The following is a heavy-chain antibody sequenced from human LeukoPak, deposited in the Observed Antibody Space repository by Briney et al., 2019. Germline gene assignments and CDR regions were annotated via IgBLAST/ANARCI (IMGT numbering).Heavy chain of an antibody. CDR3: ARGELLVDY. D-gene: IGHD3-10*01. CDR2: INPNSGDT. Sequence: ASVKVSCKASGYTFTGYYVHWVRQAPGQGLEWMGWINPNSGDTNYEQRFQGRVTMTRDTSISTAYMDLTRLASDDTAVYYCARGELLVDYWGQGTLVTVSS. V-gene: IGHV1-2*02. CDR1: GYTFTGYY. J-gene: IGHJ4*02.